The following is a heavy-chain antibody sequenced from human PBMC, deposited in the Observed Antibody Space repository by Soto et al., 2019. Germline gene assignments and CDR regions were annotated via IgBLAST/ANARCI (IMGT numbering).Heavy chain of an antibody. CDR2: ISYDGSNK. CDR1: GFTFSSYG. J-gene: IGHJ6*02. V-gene: IGHV3-30*18. D-gene: IGHD3-3*01. Sequence: LRLSCAASGFTFSSYGMHWVRQAPGKGLEWVAVISYDGSNKYYADSVKGRFTISRDNSKNTLYLQMNSLRAEDTAVYYCAKDLGTIFGVVTPHYYYGMDVWGQGTTVTVSS. CDR3: AKDLGTIFGVVTPHYYYGMDV.